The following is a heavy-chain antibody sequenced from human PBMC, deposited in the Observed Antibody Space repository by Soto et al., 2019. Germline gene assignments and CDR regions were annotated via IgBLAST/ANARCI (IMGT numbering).Heavy chain of an antibody. CDR1: GFTFSNYA. J-gene: IGHJ4*02. CDR3: ARDRVYYYDNSGYYNSDY. Sequence: QVQLVESGGGVVQPGRSLRVSCAASGFTFSNYAMHWVRQAPGKGLEWVAVVSYDGSKQFYADSVEGHFTISRDSSKSTLYLHMDNLRDEDTAVYYCARDRVYYYDNSGYYNSDYWGQGTLVTVSS. CDR2: VSYDGSKQ. V-gene: IGHV3-30-3*01. D-gene: IGHD3-22*01.